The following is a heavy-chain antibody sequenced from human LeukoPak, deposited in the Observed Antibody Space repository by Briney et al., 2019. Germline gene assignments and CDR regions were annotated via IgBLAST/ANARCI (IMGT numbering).Heavy chain of an antibody. V-gene: IGHV4-30-4*08. CDR3: ARGYCSSTSCYGGFDY. CDR1: GGSISSGDYY. CDR2: IYYSGST. J-gene: IGHJ4*02. Sequence: SETLSLTCTVSGGSISSGDYYWSWIRQPPGKGLEWTGYIYYSGSTYYNPSLKSRVTISVDTSKNQFSLKLSSVTAADTAVYYCARGYCSSTSCYGGFDYWGQGTLVTVSS. D-gene: IGHD2-2*01.